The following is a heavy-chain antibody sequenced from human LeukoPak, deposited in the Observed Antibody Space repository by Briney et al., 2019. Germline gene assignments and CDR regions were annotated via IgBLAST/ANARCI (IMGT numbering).Heavy chain of an antibody. Sequence: PSQTLSLTCTVSGGSISSGGYYWSGIRQHPGKGLEWIGYIYYSGSTYYNPSLKSRVTISVDTSKNQFSLKLSAVTAADTAVYYCARASMIGGLDYWGQGTLVTVSS. V-gene: IGHV4-31*03. D-gene: IGHD3-22*01. CDR3: ARASMIGGLDY. CDR2: IYYSGST. J-gene: IGHJ4*02. CDR1: GGSISSGGYY.